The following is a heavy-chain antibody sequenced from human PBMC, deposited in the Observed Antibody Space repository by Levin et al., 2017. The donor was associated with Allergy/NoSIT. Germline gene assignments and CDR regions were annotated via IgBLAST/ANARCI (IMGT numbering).Heavy chain of an antibody. J-gene: IGHJ6*03. CDR3: AREPTKGYCTGGVCYASPRPPSPHYMDV. V-gene: IGHV4-34*01. CDR2: INHSGST. Sequence: SQTLSLTCAVYGGSFSGYYWSWIRQPPGKGLEWIGEINHSGSTNYNPSLKSRVTISVDTSKNQFSLKLSSVTAADTAVYYCAREPTKGYCTGGVCYASPRPPSPHYMDVWGKGTTVTVSS. D-gene: IGHD2-8*02. CDR1: GGSFSGYY.